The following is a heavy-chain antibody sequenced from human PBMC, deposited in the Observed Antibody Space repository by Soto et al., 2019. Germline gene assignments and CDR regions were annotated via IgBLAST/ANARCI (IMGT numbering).Heavy chain of an antibody. CDR3: ARDPLT. CDR2: IHSGGST. J-gene: IGHJ6*04. CDR1: GFGVSSNY. Sequence: EVQLVESGGGLVQTGGSLRLSCAASGFGVSSNYMSWVRQAPGKGLEWVSVIHSGGSTSYADSVNGRFTISRDNPKNTPYLQMSSLRAEDTAVYYFARDPLTWGKATTVTVSS. V-gene: IGHV3-66*01.